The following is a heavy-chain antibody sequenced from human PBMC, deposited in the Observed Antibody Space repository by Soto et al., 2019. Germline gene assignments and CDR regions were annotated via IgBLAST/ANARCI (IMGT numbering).Heavy chain of an antibody. Sequence: EVQLVESGGGLVQPGGSLKLSCAASGFTFSGSAMHWVRQASGKGLEWVGRIRSKANSYATAYAASVKGRFTISRDDSKNTAYLQMNSLKTEDTAVYYCSRLVGAISSFDYWGQGTLVTVSS. D-gene: IGHD1-26*01. CDR3: SRLVGAISSFDY. CDR1: GFTFSGSA. J-gene: IGHJ4*02. CDR2: IRSKANSYAT. V-gene: IGHV3-73*02.